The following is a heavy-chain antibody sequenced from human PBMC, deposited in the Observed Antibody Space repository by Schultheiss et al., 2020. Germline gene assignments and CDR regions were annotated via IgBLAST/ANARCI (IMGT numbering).Heavy chain of an antibody. Sequence: SETLSLTCTVSGGSISSSSYYWGWIRQPPGKGLEWIGEINHSGSTNYNPSLKSRVTISVDTSKNQFSLKLSSVTAADTAVYYCARDAYCSSTSCSQYYYYYYMDVWGKGTTVTVSS. CDR1: GGSISSSSYY. D-gene: IGHD2-2*01. CDR2: INHSGST. CDR3: ARDAYCSSTSCSQYYYYYYMDV. V-gene: IGHV4-39*07. J-gene: IGHJ6*03.